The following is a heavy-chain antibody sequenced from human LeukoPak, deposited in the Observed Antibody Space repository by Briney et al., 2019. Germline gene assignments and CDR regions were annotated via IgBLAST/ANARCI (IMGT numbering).Heavy chain of an antibody. CDR2: INPNSGGT. CDR1: GYTFTGYY. V-gene: IGHV1-2*04. CDR3: ARERGSGWYRGGFDY. J-gene: IGHJ4*02. Sequence: GASVKVSCKASGYTFTGYYMHWVRQAPGQGLEWMGWINPNSGGTNYAQKFQGWVTMTRDTPISTAYMELSRLRSDDTAVYYCARERGSGWYRGGFDYWGQGTLVTVSS. D-gene: IGHD6-19*01.